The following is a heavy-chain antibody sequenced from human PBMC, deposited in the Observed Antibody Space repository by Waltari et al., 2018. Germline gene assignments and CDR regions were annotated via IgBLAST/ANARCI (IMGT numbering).Heavy chain of an antibody. CDR1: GFTFRNAW. Sequence: EVQLVESGGGLVKPGGSRRLSCAASGFTFRNAWMSWVRKAPGKGLGWVVRIKSKTDGGTTDYAAPVKGRFTISRDDSKNTLYLQMNSLKTEDTAVYYCTTGEYYYDSSGFFQHWGQGTLVTVSS. CDR3: TTGEYYYDSSGFFQH. J-gene: IGHJ1*01. D-gene: IGHD3-22*01. CDR2: IKSKTDGGTT. V-gene: IGHV3-15*01.